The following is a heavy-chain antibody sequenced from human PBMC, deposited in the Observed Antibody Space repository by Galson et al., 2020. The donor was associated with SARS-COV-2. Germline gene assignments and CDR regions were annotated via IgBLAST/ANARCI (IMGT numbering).Heavy chain of an antibody. CDR3: ARDLSIAAAGTAFDY. V-gene: IGHV1-2*02. CDR2: INPNSGGT. Sequence: ASVKVSCKASGYTFTGYYMHWVRQAPGQGLEWMGWINPNSGGTNYAQKFQGRVTMTRDTSISTAYMELSRLRSDDTAVYYCARDLSIAAAGTAFDYWGQGTLVTVSS. CDR1: GYTFTGYY. J-gene: IGHJ4*02. D-gene: IGHD6-13*01.